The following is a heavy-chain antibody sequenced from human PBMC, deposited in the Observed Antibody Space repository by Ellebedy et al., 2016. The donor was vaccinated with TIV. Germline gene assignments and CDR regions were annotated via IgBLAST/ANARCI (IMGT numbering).Heavy chain of an antibody. CDR1: GYSFTSYW. J-gene: IGHJ6*02. Sequence: GESLKISCKGSGYSFTSYWISWVRQMPGKGLEWMGVIYPGDSDTRYSPSFQGQVTISADKSISTAYLQWSSLKASDTAMYYCARNGANNTAYYYYGMDVWGQGTTVTVSS. CDR2: IYPGDSDT. CDR3: ARNGANNTAYYYYGMDV. V-gene: IGHV5-51*01. D-gene: IGHD1-14*01.